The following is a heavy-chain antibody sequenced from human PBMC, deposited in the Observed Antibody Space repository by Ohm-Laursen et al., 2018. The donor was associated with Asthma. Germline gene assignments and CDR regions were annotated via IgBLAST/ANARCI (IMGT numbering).Heavy chain of an antibody. V-gene: IGHV3-21*01. CDR2: ISSSSSYI. CDR3: ARGFDSSGYYYGY. Sequence: SLRLSCTASGFTFSGSAMHWVRQAPGKGLEWVSSISSSSSYIYYADSVKGRFTISRDNAKNSLYLQMNSLRAEDTAVYYCARGFDSSGYYYGYWGQGTLVTVSS. CDR1: GFTFSGSA. J-gene: IGHJ4*02. D-gene: IGHD3-22*01.